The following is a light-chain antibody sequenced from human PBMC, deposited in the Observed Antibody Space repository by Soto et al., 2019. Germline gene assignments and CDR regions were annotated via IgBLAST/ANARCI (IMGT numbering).Light chain of an antibody. J-gene: IGLJ2*01. Sequence: QSALTQPASVSGPPGQSITISCTGSSSDIGDYKYVSWYKHHPGKAPKLMIYDVSNRPSGVSNRFSGSKSGNTASLTISGLQAEDEADYYCSSYTSTNFVIFGGGTKVTVL. CDR2: DVS. CDR1: SSDIGDYKY. V-gene: IGLV2-14*03. CDR3: SSYTSTNFVI.